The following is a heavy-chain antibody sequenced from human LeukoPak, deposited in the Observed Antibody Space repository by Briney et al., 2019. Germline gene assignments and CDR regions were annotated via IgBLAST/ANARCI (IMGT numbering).Heavy chain of an antibody. CDR2: ISSSGSTI. Sequence: PGGSLRLSCAASGFTFSSYEMNWVRQAPGKGLEWVSYISSSGSTIYYADSVKGRFTISRDNAKNSLYLQMNSLRAEDTAVYYCARFSSGWNYNYYYMDVWGKGTTVTISS. J-gene: IGHJ6*03. V-gene: IGHV3-48*03. CDR3: ARFSSGWNYNYYYMDV. CDR1: GFTFSSYE. D-gene: IGHD6-19*01.